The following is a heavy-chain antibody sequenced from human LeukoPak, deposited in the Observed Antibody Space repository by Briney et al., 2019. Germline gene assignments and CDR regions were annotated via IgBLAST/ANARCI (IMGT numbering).Heavy chain of an antibody. CDR2: IIPIFGTA. J-gene: IGHJ4*02. V-gene: IGHV1-69*05. D-gene: IGHD4-17*01. CDR1: GGTFSSYA. CDR3: ARGCDYGDYEHCN. Sequence: SVKVSCKASGGTFSSYAFSWVRQAPGQGLEWMGRIIPIFGTANYAQKFQGRVTITTDESTSTAYMELSSLRSEDTAVYYCARGCDYGDYEHCNWGQGTLVTVSS.